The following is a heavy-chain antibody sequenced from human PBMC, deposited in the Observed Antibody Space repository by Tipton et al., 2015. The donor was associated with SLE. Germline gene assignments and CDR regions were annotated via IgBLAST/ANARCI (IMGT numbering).Heavy chain of an antibody. CDR2: ISYSGNT. D-gene: IGHD3-3*01. CDR3: ARLIRADDFWSRGDEMDV. V-gene: IGHV4-39*07. CDR1: GGSISKSPYF. Sequence: TLSLTCTVSGGSISKSPYFWVWIRQPPGEGLEWIGTISYSGNTYNKPSLKSRVTISIDTSKNQFSLKLNSVTAADTAVYFCARLIRADDFWSRGDEMDVWGQGTTVTVSS. J-gene: IGHJ6*02.